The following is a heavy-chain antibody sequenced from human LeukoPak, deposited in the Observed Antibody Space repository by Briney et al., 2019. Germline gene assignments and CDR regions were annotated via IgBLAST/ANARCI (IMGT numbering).Heavy chain of an antibody. J-gene: IGHJ4*02. CDR2: IYSGGST. Sequence: GGSLRLSCAASGFTVSSNYMSWVRQAPGKGLEWVSVIYSGGSTYYADSVEGRFTISRDNSKNTLYLQMNSLRAEDTAVYYCARIYSFYSYGYDYWGQGTLVTVSS. CDR3: ARIYSFYSYGYDY. V-gene: IGHV3-53*01. CDR1: GFTVSSNY. D-gene: IGHD5-18*01.